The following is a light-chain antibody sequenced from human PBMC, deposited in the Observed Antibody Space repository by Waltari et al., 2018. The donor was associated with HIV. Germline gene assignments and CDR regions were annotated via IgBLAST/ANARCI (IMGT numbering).Light chain of an antibody. CDR1: TSNTGADYD. V-gene: IGLV1-40*01. Sequence: QSVLTQPPSVSGAPGQRVTISCTGSTSNTGADYDVHWYQQIPGTAPKLLIPENKNRASAVPVRFSCAKSGTTGSLAIAGLRAEEEDYYFCQSYEITLGASVVFGGETKLTVL. CDR2: ENK. CDR3: QSYEITLGASVV. J-gene: IGLJ2*01.